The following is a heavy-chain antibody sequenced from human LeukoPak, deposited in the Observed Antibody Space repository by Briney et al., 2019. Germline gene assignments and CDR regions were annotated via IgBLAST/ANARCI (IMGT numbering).Heavy chain of an antibody. CDR1: GFTFSDYY. J-gene: IGHJ5*02. Sequence: PGGSLRLSCAASGFTFSDYYMSWIRQAPGKGLEWVSYISSSGSTIHYADSVKGRFTISRDNAKNSLYLQMNSLRAEDTAVYYCARDPRSGSYPDWFDPWGQGTLVTVSS. V-gene: IGHV3-11*04. D-gene: IGHD1-26*01. CDR2: ISSSGSTI. CDR3: ARDPRSGSYPDWFDP.